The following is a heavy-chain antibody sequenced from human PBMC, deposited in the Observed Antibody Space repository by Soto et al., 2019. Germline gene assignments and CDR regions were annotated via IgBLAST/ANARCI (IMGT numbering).Heavy chain of an antibody. CDR3: TRARYPSYSDSTGYWVIDS. CDR1: GFTFSDHQ. J-gene: IGHJ4*02. D-gene: IGHD3-9*01. V-gene: IGHV3-53*01. CDR2: IYSSGTT. Sequence: EVQLVESGGGLIQPGGSLRLSCAASGFTFSDHQMNWVRQAPGRGLEWVSVIYSSGTTYYGDSVKGRFTISRNNSKNTMYLKMNSLRNEDTDLYYCTRARYPSYSDSTGYWVIDSWRQGTMVIVSS.